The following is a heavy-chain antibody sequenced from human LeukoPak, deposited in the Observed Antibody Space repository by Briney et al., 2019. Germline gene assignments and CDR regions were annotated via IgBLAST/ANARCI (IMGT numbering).Heavy chain of an antibody. D-gene: IGHD3-10*01. CDR2: IYHSGST. CDR1: GYSISSGYY. CDR3: ARVSLWFGELACDY. Sequence: KTSETLSLTCAVSGYSISSGYYWGWIRQPPGKGLEWIGSIYHSGSTYYNPSLKSRVTISVDTSKNQLSPKLSSVTAADTAVYYCARVSLWFGELACDYWGQGTLVTVSS. V-gene: IGHV4-38-2*01. J-gene: IGHJ4*02.